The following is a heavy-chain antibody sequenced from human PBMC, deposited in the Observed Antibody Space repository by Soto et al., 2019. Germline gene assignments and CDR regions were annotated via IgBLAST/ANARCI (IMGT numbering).Heavy chain of an antibody. CDR2: ISSSSSYI. CDR1: GFTFISYS. V-gene: IGHV3-21*01. CDR3: ARAEGGGYYYYMDV. J-gene: IGHJ6*03. D-gene: IGHD2-15*01. Sequence: EVQLVESGGGLVKPGGSLRLSCAASGFTFISYSMNWVRQAPGKGLEWVSSISSSSSYIYYADSVKGRFTISRDNAKNSLYLQMNSLRAEDTAVYYCARAEGGGYYYYMDVWGKGTTVTVSS.